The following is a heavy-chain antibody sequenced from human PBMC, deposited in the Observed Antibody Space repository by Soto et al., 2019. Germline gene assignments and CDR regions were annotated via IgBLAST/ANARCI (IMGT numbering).Heavy chain of an antibody. CDR2: FSSYNGDA. J-gene: IGHJ4*02. D-gene: IGHD1-26*01. CDR3: AREDSGGLDY. CDR1: GYTFANYG. V-gene: IGHV1-18*01. Sequence: QVQLVQSGVEVKKPGASVKVSCKASGYTFANYGISWVRQAPGLGLEWMGWFSSYNGDARYAQNLQGRVTMTTDTSTSTAYMELWSLRSDDTAVYYCAREDSGGLDYWGQGTLVTVSS.